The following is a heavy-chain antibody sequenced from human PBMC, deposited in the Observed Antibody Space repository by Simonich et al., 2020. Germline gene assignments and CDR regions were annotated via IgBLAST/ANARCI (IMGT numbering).Heavy chain of an antibody. D-gene: IGHD6-6*01. CDR2: NNPTSGGT. CDR3: AREAAARHDAFDI. CDR1: GYTFTGYY. Sequence: QVQLVQSGAEVKKPGASVKVSCKASGYTFTGYYMHWVRQAPGQGLEWMGRNNPTSGGTNYAQKLQGRVTMTTDTSTSTAYMELRSLRSDDTAVYYCAREAAARHDAFDIWGQGTMVTVSS. V-gene: IGHV1-2*06. J-gene: IGHJ3*02.